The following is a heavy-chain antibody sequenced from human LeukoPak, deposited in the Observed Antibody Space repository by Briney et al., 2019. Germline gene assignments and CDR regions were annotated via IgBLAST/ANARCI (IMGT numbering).Heavy chain of an antibody. Sequence: SETLSLTCAVYGGSFSGYYWSWIRQPPGKGLEWIGEINHSGSTNYNPSLKSRVTISVDTSKNQFSLKLSSVTAADTAVYYCARGSWRSPLDYWGQGTLVTVSS. J-gene: IGHJ4*02. D-gene: IGHD2-15*01. CDR3: ARGSWRSPLDY. CDR2: INHSGST. V-gene: IGHV4-34*01. CDR1: GGSFSGYY.